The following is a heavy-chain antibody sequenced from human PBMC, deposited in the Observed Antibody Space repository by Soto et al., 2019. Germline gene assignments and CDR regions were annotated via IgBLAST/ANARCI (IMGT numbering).Heavy chain of an antibody. CDR1: GGTFSSYA. V-gene: IGHV1-69*13. CDR2: IIPIFGTA. J-gene: IGHJ6*02. D-gene: IGHD6-19*01. Sequence: ASVKVSCKASGGTFSSYAISWVRQAPGQGLEWMGGIIPIFGTANYAQKFQGRVTVTAYESTSTAYMELSSLRSEDTAVYYCAREYSSGWPDYRYYYYGTDVWGQGTTVTVSS. CDR3: AREYSSGWPDYRYYYYGTDV.